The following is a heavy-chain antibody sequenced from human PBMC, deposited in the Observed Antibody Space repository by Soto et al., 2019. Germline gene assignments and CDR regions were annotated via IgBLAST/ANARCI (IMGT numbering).Heavy chain of an antibody. V-gene: IGHV3-7*05. D-gene: IGHD6-13*01. Sequence: PGGSLRLSCAAPGFTFSSYWMSWVRQAPGKGLEWVANIKQDGSEKYYVDSVKGRFTISRDNAKNSLYLQMNSLRAEDTAVYYCARYTYSSSPYYFDYWGQGTLVTVSS. J-gene: IGHJ4*02. CDR1: GFTFSSYW. CDR2: IKQDGSEK. CDR3: ARYTYSSSPYYFDY.